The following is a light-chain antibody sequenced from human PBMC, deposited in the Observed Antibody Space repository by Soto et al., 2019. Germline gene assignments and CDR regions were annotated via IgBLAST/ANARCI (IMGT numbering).Light chain of an antibody. CDR3: GSYAGGNTFV. Sequence: QSALTQSPSASGSPGQSVTISYIGTSSDVGGYNYVSWYQHHPGKAPKLIIYEVTKRPSGVPDRFSGSRSGTTASLTVSGLQAEDEADYYCGSYAGGNTFVFGTGTKVTVL. J-gene: IGLJ1*01. V-gene: IGLV2-8*01. CDR2: EVT. CDR1: SSDVGGYNY.